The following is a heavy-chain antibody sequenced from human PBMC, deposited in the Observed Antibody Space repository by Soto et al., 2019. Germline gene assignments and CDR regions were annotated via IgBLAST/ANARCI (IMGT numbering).Heavy chain of an antibody. D-gene: IGHD6-13*01. V-gene: IGHV4-31*03. CDR3: ARGGLAAAGLLGY. Sequence: PSETLSLTCTVSGGSISSCGYYWSWIRQHPGKGLEWIGYIYYSGSTYYNPSLKSRVTISVDTSKNQFSLKLSSVTAADTAVYYCARGGLAAAGLLGYWGQGTLVTVSS. CDR2: IYYSGST. J-gene: IGHJ4*02. CDR1: GGSISSCGYY.